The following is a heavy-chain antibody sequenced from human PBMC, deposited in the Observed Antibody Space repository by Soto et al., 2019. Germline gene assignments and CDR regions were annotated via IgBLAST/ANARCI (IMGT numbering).Heavy chain of an antibody. D-gene: IGHD2-15*01. V-gene: IGHV3-73*01. CDR2: IRSKANSYAT. Sequence: EVQLVESGGGLVQPGGSLKLSCAASGLTFSGSAMHWVRQASGKGLEWVGRIRSKANSYATAYAASEKGRFTISRDDSKNTAYLQMNSLKTEDTAVYYCTRTADILVVGYYMDVWGKGTTVTVSS. J-gene: IGHJ6*03. CDR1: GLTFSGSA. CDR3: TRTADILVVGYYMDV.